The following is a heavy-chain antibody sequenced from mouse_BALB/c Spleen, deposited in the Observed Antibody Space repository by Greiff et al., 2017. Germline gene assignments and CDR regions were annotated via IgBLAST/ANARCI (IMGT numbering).Heavy chain of an antibody. D-gene: IGHD1-1*01. Sequence: EVKVVESGGGLVKPGGSLKLSCAASGFAFSSYDMSWVRQTPEKRLEWVAYISSGGGSTYYPDTVKGRFTISRDNAKNTLYLQMSSLKSEDTAMYYCARHESTTDYYYAMDYWGQGTSVTVSS. J-gene: IGHJ4*01. CDR2: ISSGGGST. V-gene: IGHV5-12-1*01. CDR3: ARHESTTDYYYAMDY. CDR1: GFAFSSYD.